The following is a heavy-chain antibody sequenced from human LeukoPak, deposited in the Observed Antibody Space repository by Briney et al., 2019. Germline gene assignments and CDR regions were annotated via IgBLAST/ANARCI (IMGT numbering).Heavy chain of an antibody. Sequence: PGESLKISCKGSGYIFTGYWIGWVRPLPGKGLEWMGIIYPGDSDTRYSPSFQGQVTISADKSISTAYLQWSSLKASDTAMYYCARFVVGATQLFDYWGQGTLVTVSS. J-gene: IGHJ4*02. CDR1: GYIFTGYW. CDR2: IYPGDSDT. D-gene: IGHD1-26*01. V-gene: IGHV5-51*01. CDR3: ARFVVGATQLFDY.